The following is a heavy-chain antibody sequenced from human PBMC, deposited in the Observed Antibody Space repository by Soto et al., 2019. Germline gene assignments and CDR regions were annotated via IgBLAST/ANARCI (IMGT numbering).Heavy chain of an antibody. CDR3: ARNVPAPGYYYGMDV. Sequence: QVQLVQSGAEVKKPGSSVKVSCKASGGTFSSYAISWVRQAPGQGLEWMGGIIPIFGTANYAQKFQGRVTIPADEPTSTAYMELSSLRSEDTAVYYCARNVPAPGYYYGMDVWGQGTRVTVSS. J-gene: IGHJ6*02. D-gene: IGHD2-2*01. CDR1: GGTFSSYA. CDR2: IIPIFGTA. V-gene: IGHV1-69*12.